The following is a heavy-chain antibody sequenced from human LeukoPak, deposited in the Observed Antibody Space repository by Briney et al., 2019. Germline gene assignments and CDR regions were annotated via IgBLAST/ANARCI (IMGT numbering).Heavy chain of an antibody. CDR3: ATDYCSSTSCYFDYYYYYGMDV. V-gene: IGHV4-39*01. J-gene: IGHJ6*02. D-gene: IGHD2-2*01. CDR1: GGSISSSSYY. Sequence: SETLSLTCTVSGGSISSSSYYWGWIRQPPGKGLEWIGSIYYSGSTYYSPSLKSRVTISVDTSKNQFSLKLSSVTAADTAVYYCATDYCSSTSCYFDYYYYYGMDVWGQGTTVTVSS. CDR2: IYYSGST.